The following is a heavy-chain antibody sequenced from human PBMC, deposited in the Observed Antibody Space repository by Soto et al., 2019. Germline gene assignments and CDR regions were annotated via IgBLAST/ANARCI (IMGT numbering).Heavy chain of an antibody. Sequence: QLQLQESGPGLVKPSETLSLTCTVSGGSISSSSYYWGWIRQPPGKGLEWIGSIYYSGSTYYNPSLKSRVTISVDTSKNQFSLKLSSVTAADTAVYYCARHPRAPVNSSGWSKTGWFDPWGQGTLVTVSS. V-gene: IGHV4-39*01. D-gene: IGHD6-19*01. CDR3: ARHPRAPVNSSGWSKTGWFDP. CDR1: GGSISSSSYY. J-gene: IGHJ5*02. CDR2: IYYSGST.